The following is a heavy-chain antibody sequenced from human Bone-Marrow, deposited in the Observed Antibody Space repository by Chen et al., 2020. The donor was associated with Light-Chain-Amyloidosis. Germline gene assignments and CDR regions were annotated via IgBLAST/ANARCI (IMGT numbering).Heavy chain of an antibody. J-gene: IGHJ4*02. V-gene: IGHV4-59*01. CDR3: ARGTWIQLWSTFDY. D-gene: IGHD5-18*01. Sequence: QVQLQEPGPGLVKPSETLSLTCTVSGGSIRSYYWSWIRPPQGKGLEWIGYIYYSGSTNYNPSLKSRVTISVYTSKNQFSLKLSSVTAADTAVYYFARGTWIQLWSTFDYWGQGTLVTVSS. CDR2: IYYSGST. CDR1: GGSIRSYY.